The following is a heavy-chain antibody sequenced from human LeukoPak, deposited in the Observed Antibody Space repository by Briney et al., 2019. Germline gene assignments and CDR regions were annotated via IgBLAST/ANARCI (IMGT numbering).Heavy chain of an antibody. Sequence: GGSLRLSCAASGFTFSSYGMHWVRQAPGKGLEWVAFIRYDGSNKYYADSVKGRFTISRDNSKNTLYLQMNSLRAEDTAVYYCARGVTSRGVPFDYWGQGTLVTVSS. J-gene: IGHJ4*02. CDR3: ARGVTSRGVPFDY. CDR1: GFTFSSYG. D-gene: IGHD1-26*01. CDR2: IRYDGSNK. V-gene: IGHV3-30*02.